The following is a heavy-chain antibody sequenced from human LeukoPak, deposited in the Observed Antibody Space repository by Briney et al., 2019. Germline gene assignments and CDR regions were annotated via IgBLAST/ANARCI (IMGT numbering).Heavy chain of an antibody. D-gene: IGHD6-6*01. CDR1: GFTFSSYW. Sequence: WGSLRLSCAASGFTFSSYWMHWVRQAPGKGLVWVSRINSDGSSTSYADSVKGRFTISRDNAKNTLYLQMYSLRAEDTAVYYCARARPGTDAFDIWGQGTMVTVSS. CDR2: INSDGSST. V-gene: IGHV3-74*01. J-gene: IGHJ3*02. CDR3: ARARPGTDAFDI.